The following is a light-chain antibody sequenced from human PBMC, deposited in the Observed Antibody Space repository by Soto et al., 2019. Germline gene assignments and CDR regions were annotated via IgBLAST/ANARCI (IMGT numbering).Light chain of an antibody. Sequence: DIQMTQSPSTLSASVGDRVTITCRASQSISSWLAWYQQKPGKAPKLLIYDASSLESGVPSRFSGSGSGTEFTLTISSLQPDDGATYYCQHYNSYSETFGQGTRLEI. V-gene: IGKV1-5*01. CDR2: DAS. J-gene: IGKJ5*01. CDR3: QHYNSYSET. CDR1: QSISSW.